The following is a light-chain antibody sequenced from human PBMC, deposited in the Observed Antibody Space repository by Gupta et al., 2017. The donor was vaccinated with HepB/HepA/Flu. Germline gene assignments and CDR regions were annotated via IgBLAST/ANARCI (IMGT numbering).Light chain of an antibody. Sequence: EILLTRSPATLSVSPGERATLSCRASQSVSRNLVWYQQKPGQAPRLLIYGASTRATGIPARFSGSGSGTEFTLTIRNMQYEDVAVYHGQQHINWPPDTFGQGTKLEIK. CDR1: QSVSRN. J-gene: IGKJ2*01. CDR2: GAS. V-gene: IGKV3-15*01. CDR3: QQHINWPPDT.